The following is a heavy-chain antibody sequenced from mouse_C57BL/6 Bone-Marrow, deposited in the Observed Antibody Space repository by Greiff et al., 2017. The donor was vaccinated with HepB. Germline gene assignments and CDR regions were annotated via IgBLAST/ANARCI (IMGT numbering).Heavy chain of an antibody. CDR3: ARLVGQGY. CDR1: GFTFSSYG. J-gene: IGHJ2*01. D-gene: IGHD3-3*01. Sequence: EVKLMESGGDLVKPGGSLKLSCAASGFTFSSYGMSWIRQTPDKRLEWVATISSGGSYTYYPDSVKGRFTISRDNAKNTLYLQMSSLKSEDTAMYYCARLVGQGYWGQGTTLTVSS. CDR2: ISSGGSYT. V-gene: IGHV5-6*01.